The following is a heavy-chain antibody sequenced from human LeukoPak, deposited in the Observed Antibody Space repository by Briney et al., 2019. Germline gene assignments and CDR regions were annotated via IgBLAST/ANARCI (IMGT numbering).Heavy chain of an antibody. Sequence: SETLSLTCTVSGGSISSSNYYWGWIRQPPGKGLEWIGSIYYSGSTYYNPSFKSRVTISVDTSKNQFSLKLSSVTAADTAVYYCARDYGYCSSTSCYYYYGMDVWGQGTTVTVSS. CDR2: IYYSGST. CDR1: GGSISSSNYY. CDR3: ARDYGYCSSTSCYYYYGMDV. D-gene: IGHD2-2*01. V-gene: IGHV4-39*07. J-gene: IGHJ6*02.